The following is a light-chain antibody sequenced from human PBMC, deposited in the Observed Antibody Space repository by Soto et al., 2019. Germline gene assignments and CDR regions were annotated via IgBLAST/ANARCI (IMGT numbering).Light chain of an antibody. CDR2: DAS. CDR3: LLLVLSCP. V-gene: IGKV1-33*01. CDR1: QDISNY. Sequence: EILLIPVAALPFESVGDRVTITFQASQDISNYLNWYQQKPGKAPKLLIFDASNLETGVPSRFSVSGSGPHFTFTFASLQPEDLPTRSFLLLVLSCPFAVGTKVDIK. J-gene: IGKJ4*02.